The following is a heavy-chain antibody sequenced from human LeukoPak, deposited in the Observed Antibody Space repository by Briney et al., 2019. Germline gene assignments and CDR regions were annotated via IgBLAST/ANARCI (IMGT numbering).Heavy chain of an antibody. CDR1: GFTFSSYA. CDR3: AKDRHDSSGYYVLGY. J-gene: IGHJ4*02. D-gene: IGHD3-22*01. CDR2: ISGSGGST. Sequence: PGGSLRLSCAASGFTFSSYAMSWVRQAPGKGLEWVSAISGSGGSTYYADSVKGRFTISRDNSKNTLYLQMNSLRAEDTAVYYCAKDRHDSSGYYVLGYWGQGTLVTVSS. V-gene: IGHV3-23*01.